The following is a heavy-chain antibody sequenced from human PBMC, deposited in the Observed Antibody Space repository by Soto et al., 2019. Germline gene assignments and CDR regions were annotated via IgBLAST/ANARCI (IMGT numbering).Heavy chain of an antibody. D-gene: IGHD3-16*01. V-gene: IGHV4-59*07. CDR3: ASSLEGEYYFDY. CDR1: GGSISSYY. J-gene: IGHJ4*02. Sequence: SDTLSLTCTVSGGSISSYYWSWIRQPPGKGLEWIGYIYYSGSTNYNPSLKSRVTISVDTSKNQFSLKLSSVTAADTAVYYCASSLEGEYYFDYWGQGTLVTVSS. CDR2: IYYSGST.